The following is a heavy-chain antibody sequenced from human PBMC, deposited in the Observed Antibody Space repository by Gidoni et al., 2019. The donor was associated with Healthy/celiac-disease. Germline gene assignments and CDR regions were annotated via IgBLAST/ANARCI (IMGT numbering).Heavy chain of an antibody. CDR2: IIPIFGTA. CDR1: GGTFSSYA. CDR3: ASPIHSSGYYYDDYYYGMDV. D-gene: IGHD3-22*01. V-gene: IGHV1-69*01. Sequence: QVQLVQSGAEVKKPGSSVKVSCKASGGTFSSYAISWVRQAPGQGLEWMGGIIPIFGTANYAQKFQGRVTITADESTSTAYMELSSLRSEDTAVYYCASPIHSSGYYYDDYYYGMDVWGQGTTVTVSS. J-gene: IGHJ6*02.